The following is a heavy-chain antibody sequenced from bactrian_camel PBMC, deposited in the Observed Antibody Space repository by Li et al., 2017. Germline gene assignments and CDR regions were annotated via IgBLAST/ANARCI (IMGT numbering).Heavy chain of an antibody. D-gene: IGHD5*01. Sequence: HVQLVESGGGLVQPGGSLRLSCAASGNTGRTGCMGWFRLSAGNQREGVAVIDNDGSEIYADSVKGRFTISTDKAKDMVYLQMNSLQPEDTAMYFCNSWGGTYFRRCAGWGQGTQVT. CDR1: GNTGRTGC. V-gene: IGHV3S53*01. CDR2: IDNDGSE. CDR3: NSWGGTYFRRCAG. J-gene: IGHJ4*01.